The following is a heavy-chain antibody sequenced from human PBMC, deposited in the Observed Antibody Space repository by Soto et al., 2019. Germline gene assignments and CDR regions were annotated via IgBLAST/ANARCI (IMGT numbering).Heavy chain of an antibody. V-gene: IGHV4-31*03. D-gene: IGHD2-21*02. CDR1: GGSISSGSYY. CDR3: ARDLARDTALGY. Sequence: QVQLQESGPGLVKPSQALSLTCTVSGGSISSGSYYWSWIRQHPGKGLEWIGYINDSGSTYYNPTLKSRLTMSVDTSKNQFSLKLSSVTAADTAVYYCARDLARDTALGYWGQGTLVTVSS. CDR2: INDSGST. J-gene: IGHJ4*02.